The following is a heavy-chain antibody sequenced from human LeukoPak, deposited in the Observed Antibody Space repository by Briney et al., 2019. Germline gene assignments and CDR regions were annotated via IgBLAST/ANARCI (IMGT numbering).Heavy chain of an antibody. CDR2: ISSSSSTI. CDR1: GFTFSSYS. CDR3: ARGRVAATFDGFDV. Sequence: GGSLRLSCAASGFTFSSYSMNWVRQAPGKGLEWVSYISSSSSTIYYADSVKGRFTISRDNSKNTVYLQMNSLRVEDTAVYYCARGRVAATFDGFDVWGQGTMVTVSS. V-gene: IGHV3-48*01. J-gene: IGHJ3*01. D-gene: IGHD1-26*01.